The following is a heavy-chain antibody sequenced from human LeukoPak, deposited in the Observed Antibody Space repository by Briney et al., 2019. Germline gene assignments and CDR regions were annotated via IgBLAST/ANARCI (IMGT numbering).Heavy chain of an antibody. V-gene: IGHV4-30-2*01. CDR3: ASVPAAAHRGYFDF. Sequence: PSETLSLTCAVSGGSVTSGAYSWTWIRQPPGKGLEWIGYFYHSGSTYYNPSLKSRVTISVDRSKNQFSLKLGSVTAADTAVYYCASVPAAAHRGYFDFWSQGTLVTVSS. CDR1: GGSVTSGAYS. D-gene: IGHD6-13*01. CDR2: FYHSGST. J-gene: IGHJ4*02.